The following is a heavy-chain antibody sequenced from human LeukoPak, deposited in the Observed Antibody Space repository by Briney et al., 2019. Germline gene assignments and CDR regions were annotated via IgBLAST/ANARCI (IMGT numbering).Heavy chain of an antibody. CDR1: GYTLTELS. Sequence: ASVKVSCKVSGYTLTELSMHWVRQAPGKGLEWMGGSDPEDGETIYAQKFQGRVTMTEDTSTDTAYMELSSLRSEDTAVYYCATVSGYDYVWGSYRYAFDIWGQGTMVTVSS. CDR3: ATVSGYDYVWGSYRYAFDI. CDR2: SDPEDGET. V-gene: IGHV1-24*01. D-gene: IGHD3-16*02. J-gene: IGHJ3*02.